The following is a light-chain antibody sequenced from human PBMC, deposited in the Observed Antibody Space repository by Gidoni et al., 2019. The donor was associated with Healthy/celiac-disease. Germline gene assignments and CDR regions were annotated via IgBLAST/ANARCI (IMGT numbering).Light chain of an antibody. Sequence: DIQLTQSPSFLSASVGDRVTITCRASQGISSYLAWYQQKPGKAPKLLIYAASTLQSGVPSRFSGSGSWTEFTLTISSLQPEDFATYYCQQLNSYPLTFXGXTKVEIK. CDR2: AAS. CDR1: QGISSY. J-gene: IGKJ4*01. V-gene: IGKV1-9*01. CDR3: QQLNSYPLT.